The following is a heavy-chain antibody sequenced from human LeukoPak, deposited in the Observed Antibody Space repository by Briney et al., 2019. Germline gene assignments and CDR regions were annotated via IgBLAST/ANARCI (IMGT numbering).Heavy chain of an antibody. CDR2: IYYSGST. CDR1: GVSISTYY. D-gene: IGHD3-22*01. Sequence: PSESLSLTRTVSGVSISTYYLNWIRQPPRKGLEWVGYIYYSGSTNYNPPLTRRVTISIDAPKNQLSLKLSSVTAADTAVYYCAREYNYYDSSGWDAFEIWGQGTMVTVCS. V-gene: IGHV4-59*01. CDR3: AREYNYYDSSGWDAFEI. J-gene: IGHJ3*02.